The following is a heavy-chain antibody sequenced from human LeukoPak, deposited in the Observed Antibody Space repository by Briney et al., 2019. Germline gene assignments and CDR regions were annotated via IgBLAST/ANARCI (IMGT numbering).Heavy chain of an antibody. CDR3: ARVDYGDYGTYFDY. J-gene: IGHJ4*02. CDR1: GGSFSGYY. V-gene: IGHV4-34*01. CDR2: INHSGST. D-gene: IGHD4-17*01. Sequence: SETLSLTCAVYGGSFSGYYWSWIRQPPGKGLEWIGEINHSGSTNYNPSLKSRVTISVDTSKNQFFLKLSSVTAADTAVYYCARVDYGDYGTYFDYWGQGTLVTVSS.